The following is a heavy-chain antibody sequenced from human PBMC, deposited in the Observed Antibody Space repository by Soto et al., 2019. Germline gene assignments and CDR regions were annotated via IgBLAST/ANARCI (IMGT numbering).Heavy chain of an antibody. Sequence: PSETLSLTCAVYGGSFSGYYWSWIRQPPGKGLEWIGEINHSGSTNYNPPLKSRVTISVDTSKNQFSLKLSSVTAADTAVYYCARSPLFDPWGQGTLVTVSS. J-gene: IGHJ5*02. CDR1: GGSFSGYY. CDR3: ARSPLFDP. V-gene: IGHV4-34*01. CDR2: INHSGST.